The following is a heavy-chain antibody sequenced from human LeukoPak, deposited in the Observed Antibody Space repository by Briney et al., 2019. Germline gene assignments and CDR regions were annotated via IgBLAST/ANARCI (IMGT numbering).Heavy chain of an antibody. D-gene: IGHD6-13*01. J-gene: IGHJ4*02. Sequence: PGRSLRLSCAASGFTFSSYAMHWVRKAPGKGLEWVAVISYDGSNKYYADSVKGRFTISRDNSKNTLYLQMNSLRAEDTAVYYCARGAAAGRSVFDYWGQGTLVTVSS. CDR3: ARGAAAGRSVFDY. V-gene: IGHV3-30*04. CDR2: ISYDGSNK. CDR1: GFTFSSYA.